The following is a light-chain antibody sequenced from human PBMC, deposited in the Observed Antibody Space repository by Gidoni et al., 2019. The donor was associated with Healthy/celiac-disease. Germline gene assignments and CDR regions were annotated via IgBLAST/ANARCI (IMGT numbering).Light chain of an antibody. J-gene: IGLJ3*02. CDR3: CSYAGSYTPNWV. CDR2: DVS. Sequence: QSALTQPRSVSRSPGPSVTISCTGTSSDVGGYNYVSWYQQHPGKAPKLMIYDVSKRPSGVPDRFSGSKSGNTASLTISGLQAEDEADYYCCSYAGSYTPNWVFGGGTKLTVL. CDR1: SSDVGGYNY. V-gene: IGLV2-11*01.